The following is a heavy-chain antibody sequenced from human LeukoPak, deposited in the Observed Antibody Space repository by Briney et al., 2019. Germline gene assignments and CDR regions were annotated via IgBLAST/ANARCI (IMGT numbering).Heavy chain of an antibody. CDR3: ASGYKTVSVFDH. D-gene: IGHD5-24*01. Sequence: GASVNVSCKASGYPFTTYYMHWVRPAPGQGLVWMGLINPSGGGTRYAQKFQGRVTMTRDTSTSTVYMELSSLRSEDTAVYYCASGYKTVSVFDHWGQGTLVTVSS. J-gene: IGHJ4*02. CDR2: INPSGGGT. V-gene: IGHV1-46*01. CDR1: GYPFTTYY.